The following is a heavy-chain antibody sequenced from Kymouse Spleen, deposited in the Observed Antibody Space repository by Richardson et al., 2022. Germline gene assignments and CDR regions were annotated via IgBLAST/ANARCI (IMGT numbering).Heavy chain of an antibody. J-gene: IGHJ4*02. CDR1: GFTFSSYA. CDR2: ISGSGGST. V-gene: IGHV3-23*04. D-gene: IGHD3-9*01. CDR3: AKLPHYDILTGYYLDY. Sequence: EVQLVESGGGLVQPGGSLRLSCAASGFTFSSYAMSWVRQAPGKGLEWVSAISGSGGSTYYADSVKGRFTISRDNSKNTLYLQMNSLRAEDTAVYYCAKLPHYDILTGYYLDYWGQGTLVTVSS.